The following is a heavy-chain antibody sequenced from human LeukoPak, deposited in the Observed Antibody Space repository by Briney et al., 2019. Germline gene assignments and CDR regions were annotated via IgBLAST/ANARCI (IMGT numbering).Heavy chain of an antibody. Sequence: SETLSLTCTVSGASITSYHWSWIRQPAGKGLEWIGRMFYSGNTDYNPSLKSRLTMSIDTSKNQFSLKLSSVTAADTAVYFCARDQEHCSGTSCYPYWYDSWGQGTLVTVSS. V-gene: IGHV4-4*07. CDR1: GASITSYH. D-gene: IGHD2-2*01. CDR2: MFYSGNT. CDR3: ARDQEHCSGTSCYPYWYDS. J-gene: IGHJ5*01.